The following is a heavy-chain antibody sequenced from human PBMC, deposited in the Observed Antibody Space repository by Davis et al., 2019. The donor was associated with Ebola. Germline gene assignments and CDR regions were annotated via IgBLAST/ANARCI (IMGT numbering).Heavy chain of an antibody. D-gene: IGHD1-14*01. J-gene: IGHJ4*02. V-gene: IGHV6-1*01. Sequence: SQTLSLNCAISGDSVPSHSAAWNWIRQSPSRGLEWLGRTCYRSKWYNDYAVSVRSRITINPDTSKNQFSLQLNSVTPEDTAMYYCARDPPYNQGYDFWGQGTLVTVSS. CDR3: ARDPPYNQGYDF. CDR1: GDSVPSHSAA. CDR2: TCYRSKWYN.